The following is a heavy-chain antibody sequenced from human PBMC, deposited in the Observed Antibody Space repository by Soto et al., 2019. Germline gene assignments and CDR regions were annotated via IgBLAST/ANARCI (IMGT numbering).Heavy chain of an antibody. V-gene: IGHV4-34*01. CDR3: ARGPYYCTNGVCFRWYYYYGMDV. Sequence: SETLSLTCAVYGGSFSGYYWSWIRQPPGKGLEWIGEINHSGSTNYNPSLKSRVTISVDTSKNQFSLKLSSVTAADTAVYYCARGPYYCTNGVCFRWYYYYGMDVWGQGTTVTVSS. CDR1: GGSFSGYY. J-gene: IGHJ6*02. CDR2: INHSGST. D-gene: IGHD2-8*01.